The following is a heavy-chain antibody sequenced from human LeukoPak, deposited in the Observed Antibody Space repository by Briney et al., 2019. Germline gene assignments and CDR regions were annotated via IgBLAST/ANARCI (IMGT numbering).Heavy chain of an antibody. Sequence: GGSLRLSCAASGFTFSSYSMNWVRQAPGKGLEWVSSITSRSSYIYYADSVKGRFTISRDNAKNSLYLQMNSLRAEDTAVYYCARTKQRRDGDFDYWGQGTLVTVSS. D-gene: IGHD5-24*01. J-gene: IGHJ4*02. V-gene: IGHV3-21*01. CDR2: ITSRSSYI. CDR3: ARTKQRRDGDFDY. CDR1: GFTFSSYS.